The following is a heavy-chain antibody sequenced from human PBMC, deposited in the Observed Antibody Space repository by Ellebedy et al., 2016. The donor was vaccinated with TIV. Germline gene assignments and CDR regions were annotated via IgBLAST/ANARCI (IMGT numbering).Heavy chain of an antibody. V-gene: IGHV3-9*01. CDR2: ITWNSGAI. CDR1: GFTFDDYA. D-gene: IGHD3-22*01. CDR3: AKDWWPVYYDRSGNAFEI. Sequence: GGSLRLSXAASGFTFDDYAMHWVRQAPGKGLEWVSSITWNSGAIDYVESVKGRFTVSRDNDKNSLYLQMNSLRAEDTALYYCAKDWWPVYYDRSGNAFEIWGQGTMVIVSS. J-gene: IGHJ3*02.